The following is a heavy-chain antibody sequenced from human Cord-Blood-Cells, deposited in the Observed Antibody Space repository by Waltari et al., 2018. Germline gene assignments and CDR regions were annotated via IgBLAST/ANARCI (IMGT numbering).Heavy chain of an antibody. V-gene: IGHV3-48*01. CDR1: GFTFSSYS. D-gene: IGHD2-15*01. CDR3: ARGGEVVQDY. Sequence: EVQLVESGGGLVQPGGSLRLSCAASGFTFSSYSMNWVRQAPGKGLEWVSYISSSSSTIYYEDSVKGRFTISRDNAKNSLYLQMSSLRAEDTAVYYCARGGEVVQDYWGQGTLVTVSS. J-gene: IGHJ4*02. CDR2: ISSSSSTI.